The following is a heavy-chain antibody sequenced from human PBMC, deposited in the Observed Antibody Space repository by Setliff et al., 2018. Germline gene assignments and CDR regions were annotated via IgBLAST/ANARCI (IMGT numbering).Heavy chain of an antibody. CDR3: ATCRYQVPYDY. V-gene: IGHV4-39*01. D-gene: IGHD2-2*01. J-gene: IGHJ4*02. CDR2: MYDSGKT. Sequence: SETLSLTCTVSGGSVSNSGFFWGWIRQPPGKGLEWIGTMYDSGKTYYNPSLKSRVTISVDTSKNQFSLRVTSVTAADTAVYYCATCRYQVPYDYWGQGKLVTVSS. CDR1: GGSVSNSGFF.